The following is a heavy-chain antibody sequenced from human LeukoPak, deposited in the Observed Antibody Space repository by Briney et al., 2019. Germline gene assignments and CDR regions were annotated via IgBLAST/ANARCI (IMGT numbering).Heavy chain of an antibody. CDR3: ARDRVSGDWYFDL. D-gene: IGHD2-21*01. J-gene: IGHJ2*01. V-gene: IGHV1-2*02. Sequence: ASVKVSCKASGYTFTGYYMHWVRQAPGQGLEWMGWINPNSGGTNYAQKFQGRVTMTRDTSISTAYMELRSLRSDDTAVYYCARDRVSGDWYFDLWGRGTLVTVSS. CDR1: GYTFTGYY. CDR2: INPNSGGT.